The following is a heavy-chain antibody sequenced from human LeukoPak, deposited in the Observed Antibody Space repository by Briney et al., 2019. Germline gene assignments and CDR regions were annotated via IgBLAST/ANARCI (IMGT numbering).Heavy chain of an antibody. V-gene: IGHV1-18*01. D-gene: IGHD2-21*02. CDR2: ISAYNGNT. CDR1: GFTFTAYG. J-gene: IGHJ4*02. CDR3: ARISRQRLLHDFDY. Sequence: EASVKVSCKTSGFTFTAYGFSWVRQAPGQGLEWMGWISAYNGNTNYAQKFQGRVTMTTDLSTSTAYMDLGSLRSDDTAVYYCARISRQRLLHDFDYWGQGTLVTVSS.